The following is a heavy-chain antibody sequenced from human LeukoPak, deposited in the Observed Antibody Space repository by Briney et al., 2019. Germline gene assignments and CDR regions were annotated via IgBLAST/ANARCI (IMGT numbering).Heavy chain of an antibody. V-gene: IGHV3-23*01. J-gene: IGHJ3*02. D-gene: IGHD2-2*01. CDR1: GFTFSSYA. CDR3: AKGRREYQLPSAFDI. Sequence: LSGGSLRLSCAASGFTFSSYAMSWVRQTPGQGLEWVSAISGNGGSTYYADSVKGRFTISRDNSKNTLYLQMNSLRAEDTAVYYCAKGRREYQLPSAFDIWGQGTMVTVSS. CDR2: ISGNGGST.